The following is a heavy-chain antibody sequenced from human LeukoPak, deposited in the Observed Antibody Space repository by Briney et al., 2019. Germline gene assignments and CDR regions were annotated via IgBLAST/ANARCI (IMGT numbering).Heavy chain of an antibody. CDR2: MNLNSGNA. CDR3: AKSSGDYFFDY. Sequence: GASVKVSCKAYGSNFNNQNINWVRHSTGQGLEWLGRMNLNSGNAGYAQKLQGRVTMTWDSSTNTAYLEVTALRSDDTAVYYCAKSSGDYFFDYWGQGTLVTVSS. V-gene: IGHV1-8*01. J-gene: IGHJ4*02. D-gene: IGHD3-10*01. CDR1: GSNFNNQN.